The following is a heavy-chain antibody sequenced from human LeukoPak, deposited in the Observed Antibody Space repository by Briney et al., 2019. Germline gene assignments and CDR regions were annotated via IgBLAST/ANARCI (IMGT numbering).Heavy chain of an antibody. V-gene: IGHV3-23*01. CDR3: VKDNYADCASGGVDWYFDL. Sequence: RGGSLRLSCAASGFTFSNLAVGWVRHAPGEGLAWVSGISASGGGTYYVDSVRGRFTISRDNSKNTPFLDMNNMRADDTAVYSCVKDNYADCASGGVDWYFDLWGRGTLVTVSS. D-gene: IGHD4-17*01. CDR1: GFTFSNLA. J-gene: IGHJ2*01. CDR2: ISASGGGT.